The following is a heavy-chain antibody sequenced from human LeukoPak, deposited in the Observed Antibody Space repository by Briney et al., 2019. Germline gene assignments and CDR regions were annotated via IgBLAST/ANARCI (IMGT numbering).Heavy chain of an antibody. V-gene: IGHV3-11*01. D-gene: IGHD3-10*01. Sequence: PGGSLRLSCAASGFTFSDYYMSWIRQAPGKGLEWVSYISSSGSTIYYADSVKGRFTISRDNAKNSLYLQMNSLRAEDTAVYYCARDTMARGVIVDYYYGMDVWGQGTTVTVSS. CDR1: GFTFSDYY. J-gene: IGHJ6*02. CDR2: ISSSGSTI. CDR3: ARDTMARGVIVDYYYGMDV.